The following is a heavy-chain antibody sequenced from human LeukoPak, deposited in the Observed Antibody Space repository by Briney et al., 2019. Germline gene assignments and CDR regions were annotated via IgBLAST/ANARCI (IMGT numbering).Heavy chain of an antibody. V-gene: IGHV3-23*01. CDR2: ISGSAGGT. CDR1: GLTLSNYG. Sequence: PGGSLRLSCAVSGLTLSNYGMSWVRQAPGKGLEWVAGISGSAGGTNYADSVKGRFTTSRDNPKNALFLHMNSLRAEDTAVYFCAKRGVVIRVILVGFHKEANYFDSWGQGALVTVSS. J-gene: IGHJ4*02. D-gene: IGHD3-22*01. CDR3: AKRGVVIRVILVGFHKEANYFDS.